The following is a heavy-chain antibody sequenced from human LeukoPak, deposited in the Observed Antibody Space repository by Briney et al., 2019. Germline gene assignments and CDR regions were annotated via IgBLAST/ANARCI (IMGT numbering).Heavy chain of an antibody. CDR2: INPNSGGT. CDR1: GYTFTGYY. V-gene: IGHV1-2*02. CDR3: ARNSGYCSSTSCSTLNYFDY. Sequence: GASVKVSCKASGYTFTGYYMHWVRQAPGQGLEWMGWINPNSGGTNYAQKFQGRVTMTRDTSISTAYMELSRLRSDDTAVYYCARNSGYCSSTSCSTLNYFDYWGQGTLVTVSS. J-gene: IGHJ4*02. D-gene: IGHD2-2*01.